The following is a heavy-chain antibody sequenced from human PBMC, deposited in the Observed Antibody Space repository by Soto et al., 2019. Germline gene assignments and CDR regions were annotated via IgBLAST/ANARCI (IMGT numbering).Heavy chain of an antibody. Sequence: GGSLRLSGAASGFSFSSYSINWVRQAPGKGMGWVSPISASSSYRHYAHAVKGRFTISRDNAKNSLYLQMNSLRTEVTAVYYCARVKGSTNDAFDIWGQGTMVTVSS. V-gene: IGHV3-21*01. CDR3: ARVKGSTNDAFDI. CDR1: GFSFSSYS. CDR2: ISASSSYR. J-gene: IGHJ3*02.